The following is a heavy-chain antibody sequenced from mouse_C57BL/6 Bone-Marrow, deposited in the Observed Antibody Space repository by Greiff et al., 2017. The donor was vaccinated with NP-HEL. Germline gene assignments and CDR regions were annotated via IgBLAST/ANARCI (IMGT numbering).Heavy chain of an antibody. CDR2: IWSDGST. D-gene: IGHD1-1*01. V-gene: IGHV2-6-1*01. J-gene: IGHJ1*03. CDR3: ARHDGSSYWYFDV. Sequence: VKLMESGPGLVAPSQSLSITCTVSGFSLTSYGVHWVRQPPGKGLEWLVVIWSDGSTTYNSALKSRLSISTDNSKSQVFLKMNSLQTDDTAMYYCARHDGSSYWYFDVWGTGTTVTVSS. CDR1: GFSLTSYG.